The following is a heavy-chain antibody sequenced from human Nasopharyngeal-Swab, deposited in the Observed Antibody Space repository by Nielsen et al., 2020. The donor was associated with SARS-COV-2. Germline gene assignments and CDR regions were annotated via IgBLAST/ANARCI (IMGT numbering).Heavy chain of an antibody. CDR2: IYTSGST. V-gene: IGHV4-61*02. J-gene: IGHJ4*02. CDR3: ARWWTKGYYFDY. D-gene: IGHD2-15*01. Sequence: SETLSLTCTVSGGSISSSSYYWSWIRQPAGKGLEWIGRIYTSGSTNYNPSLKSRVTISVDTSKNQFSLKLSSVTAADTAVYYCARWWTKGYYFDYWGQGILVTVPS. CDR1: GGSISSSSYY.